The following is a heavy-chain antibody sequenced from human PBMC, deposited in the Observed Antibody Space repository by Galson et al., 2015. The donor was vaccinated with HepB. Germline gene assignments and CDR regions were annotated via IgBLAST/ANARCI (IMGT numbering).Heavy chain of an antibody. D-gene: IGHD2-2*01. CDR1: GYTFTSYD. V-gene: IGHV1-8*01. CDR3: SRDRSSTSRRDAFDI. CDR2: MNPNSGNT. J-gene: IGHJ3*02. Sequence: SVKVSCKASGYTFTSYDINWVRQATGQGLEWMGWMNPNSGNTGYAQKFQGRVTMTRNTSISTAYMELSSLRSEDTAVYYCSRDRSSTSRRDAFDIWAQGTIVTVSS.